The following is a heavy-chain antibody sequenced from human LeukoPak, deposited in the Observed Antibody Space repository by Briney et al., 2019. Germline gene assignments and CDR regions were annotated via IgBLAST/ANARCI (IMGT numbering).Heavy chain of an antibody. CDR2: INTNTGNP. D-gene: IGHD4-17*01. V-gene: IGHV7-4-1*02. J-gene: IGHJ5*02. CDR1: GYTFTSYA. CDR3: ARRDYGSSYNWFDP. Sequence: ASVKVSCKASGYTFTSYAMNWVRQAPGQGLEWMGWINTNTGNPTYAQGFTGRFVFSLDTSVSTAYLQISSLKAEDTAVYYCARRDYGSSYNWFDPWGQGTLVTVSS.